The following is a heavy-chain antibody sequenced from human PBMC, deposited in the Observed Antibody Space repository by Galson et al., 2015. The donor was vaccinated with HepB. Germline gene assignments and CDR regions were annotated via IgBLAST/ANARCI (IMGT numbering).Heavy chain of an antibody. Sequence: SLRLSCAASGFTFSDYYLSWVRQAPGKGLEWLCYISGNSGNTNCADSVKGRFTISRDNAKNSLSLQMNSLRGEDTAVYYCARGVMRLVDYWGQGTLVTISS. J-gene: IGHJ4*02. CDR1: GFTFSDYY. CDR3: ARGVMRLVDY. V-gene: IGHV3-11*06. D-gene: IGHD3-16*01. CDR2: ISGNSGNT.